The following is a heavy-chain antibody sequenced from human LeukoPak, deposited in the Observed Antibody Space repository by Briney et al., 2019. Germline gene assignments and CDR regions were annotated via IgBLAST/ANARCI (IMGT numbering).Heavy chain of an antibody. J-gene: IGHJ4*02. Sequence: PSETLSLTCTVSGGSVSSGSYYWSWIRQPPGKGLEWIGYIYYSGSTNYNPSLKSRVTISVDTSENQFSLKLSSVTAADTAVYYCARDTPFTPMDYWGQGTLVTVSS. CDR2: IYYSGST. V-gene: IGHV4-61*01. CDR1: GGSVSSGSYY. D-gene: IGHD2-15*01. CDR3: ARDTPFTPMDY.